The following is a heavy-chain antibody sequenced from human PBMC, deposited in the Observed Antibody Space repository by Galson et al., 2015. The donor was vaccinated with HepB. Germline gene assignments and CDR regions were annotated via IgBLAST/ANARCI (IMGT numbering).Heavy chain of an antibody. Sequence: SLRLSCAASGFTFSSYAMHWVRQAPGKGLEWVAVISYDGSNKYYADSVKGRSTISRDNSKNSLYLQMNSLRAEDTAVYYCARFRILEWLPPEGFDYWGQGTLVTVSS. J-gene: IGHJ4*02. D-gene: IGHD3-3*01. CDR3: ARFRILEWLPPEGFDY. CDR1: GFTFSSYA. V-gene: IGHV3-30-3*01. CDR2: ISYDGSNK.